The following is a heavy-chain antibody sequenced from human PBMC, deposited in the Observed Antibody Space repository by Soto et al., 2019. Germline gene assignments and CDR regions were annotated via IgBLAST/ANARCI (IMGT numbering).Heavy chain of an antibody. Sequence: SETLSLTCTVSGGSISSSSYYWGWIRQPPGKGLEWIGSIYYSGSTYYNPSLKSRVTISVDTSKNQFSLKLSSVTAADTAVYYCARGLLQEYYDFWSGYSNGWFDPWGQGTLVTVSS. CDR3: ARGLLQEYYDFWSGYSNGWFDP. CDR1: GGSISSSSYY. J-gene: IGHJ5*02. D-gene: IGHD3-3*01. CDR2: IYYSGST. V-gene: IGHV4-39*01.